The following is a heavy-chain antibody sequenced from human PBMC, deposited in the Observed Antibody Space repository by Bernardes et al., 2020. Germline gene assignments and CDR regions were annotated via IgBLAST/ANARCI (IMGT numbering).Heavy chain of an antibody. CDR3: ASLTYYDILTGYEFDY. CDR2: INPNSGGT. CDR1: GYTFTGYY. D-gene: IGHD3-9*01. J-gene: IGHJ4*02. V-gene: IGHV1-2*06. Sequence: ASVKVSCKASGYTFTGYYMHWVRQAPGQGLEWMGRINPNSGGTNYAQKFQGRVTMTRDTSISTAYMELSRLRSDDTAVYYCASLTYYDILTGYEFDYWGQGTLVTVSS.